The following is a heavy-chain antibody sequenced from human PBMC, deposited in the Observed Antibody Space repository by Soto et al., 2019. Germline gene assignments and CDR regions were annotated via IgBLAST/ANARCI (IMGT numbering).Heavy chain of an antibody. J-gene: IGHJ3*02. V-gene: IGHV3-20*01. Sequence: EVQLVESGGGVVRPGGSLRLSCAASGFTFDDYGMSWVRQAPGKGLEWVSGINWNGGSTGYADSVKGRFTISRDNAKNSLYLQMNSLRAEDTALYHCARALRYCSSTSCDAFDIWGQGTMVTFSS. CDR2: INWNGGST. CDR1: GFTFDDYG. CDR3: ARALRYCSSTSCDAFDI. D-gene: IGHD2-2*01.